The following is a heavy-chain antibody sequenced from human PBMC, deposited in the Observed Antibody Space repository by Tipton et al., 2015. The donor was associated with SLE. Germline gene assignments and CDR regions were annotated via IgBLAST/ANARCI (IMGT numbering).Heavy chain of an antibody. V-gene: IGHV4-34*01. J-gene: IGHJ4*02. CDR2: TKPSGNT. CDR3: AREGDRDYFDF. D-gene: IGHD2-21*02. CDR1: GGSFSGYS. Sequence: LRLSCAVYGGSFSGYSWSWIRQPPGKGLEWIGQTKPSGNTNYNPSLKSRVTRSVDTSNNQLSLKLTSVTAADAAVYYCAREGDRDYFDFWGQGMLVTVSS.